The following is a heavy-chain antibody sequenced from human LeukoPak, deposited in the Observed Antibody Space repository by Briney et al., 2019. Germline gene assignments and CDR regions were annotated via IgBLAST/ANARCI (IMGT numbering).Heavy chain of an antibody. V-gene: IGHV3-7*01. CDR2: IKEDGSET. D-gene: IGHD3-3*01. CDR1: GFTFDSYW. Sequence: GGSLRLSCAASGFTFDSYWMSWVRQAPGKGLEWVAKIKEDGSETDYVDSVKGRFTISRDNTKNLLYLQLNSLRGDDTAIYYCTRDVVEWSPDTPAYWGQGTLVLVSS. CDR3: TRDVVEWSPDTPAY. J-gene: IGHJ4*02.